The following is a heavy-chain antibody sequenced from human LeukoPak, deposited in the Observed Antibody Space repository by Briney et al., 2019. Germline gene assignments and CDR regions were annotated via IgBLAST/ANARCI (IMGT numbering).Heavy chain of an antibody. CDR3: ARGGMLATP. D-gene: IGHD1-26*01. CDR2: IREDGSQI. V-gene: IGHV3-7*05. Sequence: GGSLRLSCVASGFKFDNSRMTWGRQAPGKGLEWVANIREDGSQIYYVDSVKGRFTVSRDNAKNSLYLQMSSLRAEDTAVYYCARGGMLATPGGQGTLVTVSS. CDR1: GFKFDNSR. J-gene: IGHJ5*02.